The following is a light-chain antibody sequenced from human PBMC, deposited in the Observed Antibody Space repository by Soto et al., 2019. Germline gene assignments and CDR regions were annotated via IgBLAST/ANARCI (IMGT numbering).Light chain of an antibody. CDR2: DAS. CDR1: QSVSSN. J-gene: IGKJ5*01. V-gene: IGKV3-15*01. Sequence: EIVMTQSPATLSVSPGERATLSCRASQSVSSNLAWYQHKPGQAPRILMYDASTRATGIPARFSGSGSGTEFTLTISSLQSEDFAVYYCQQYHNWPITFGQGTRLEIK. CDR3: QQYHNWPIT.